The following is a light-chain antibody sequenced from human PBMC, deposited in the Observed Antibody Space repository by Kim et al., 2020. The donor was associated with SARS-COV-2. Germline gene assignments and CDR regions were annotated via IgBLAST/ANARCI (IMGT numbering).Light chain of an antibody. Sequence: ASVGDRVTITCRASQDIKNHLGWYQQKPGKAPKRLIYAASSLQSGVPSRFSGSGSGTEFTLTISSLQPEDFATYYCLQHSSFPITFGQGTRLEIK. CDR2: AAS. CDR3: LQHSSFPIT. CDR1: QDIKNH. V-gene: IGKV1-17*01. J-gene: IGKJ5*01.